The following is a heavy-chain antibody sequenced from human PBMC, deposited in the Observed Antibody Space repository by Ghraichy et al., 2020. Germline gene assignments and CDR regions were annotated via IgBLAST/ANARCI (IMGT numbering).Heavy chain of an antibody. V-gene: IGHV4-39*01. Sequence: SETLSLTCTVSGGSISSSSYYWGWIRQLPGKGLEWIGSIYYSGSTYYNPSLKSRVTISVDTSKNQFSLKLSSVTAADTAVYYCARPRTYYYYMDVWGKGTTVTVSS. CDR1: GGSISSSSYY. J-gene: IGHJ6*03. CDR2: IYYSGST. CDR3: ARPRTYYYYMDV.